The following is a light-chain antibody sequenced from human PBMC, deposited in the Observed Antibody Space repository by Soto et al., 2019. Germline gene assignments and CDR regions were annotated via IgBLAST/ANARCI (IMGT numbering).Light chain of an antibody. J-gene: IGKJ1*01. Sequence: IVGTQSPATLSVSPCERATLSGRASQSVSSNLAWYQQKPGQAPRLLIYGASTRATGIPARFSGSGSGTEFTLTISSLQSEDFAVYYCQQYNNWPRTFGQGTKVDIK. V-gene: IGKV3-15*01. CDR3: QQYNNWPRT. CDR1: QSVSSN. CDR2: GAS.